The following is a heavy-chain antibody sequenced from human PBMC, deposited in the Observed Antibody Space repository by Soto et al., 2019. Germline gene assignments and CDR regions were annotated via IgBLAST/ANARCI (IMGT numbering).Heavy chain of an antibody. CDR2: IYHSGST. CDR1: GGSISSSNW. Sequence: SETLSLTCAVSGGSISSSNWWSWVRQPPGKGLEWIGEIYHSGSTNYNPSLKRRVTISVDRSKNQFSLKLSSVTAADTAVYYCARGYGRNFDYWGQGTLVTVSS. CDR3: ARGYGRNFDY. J-gene: IGHJ4*02. D-gene: IGHD5-18*01. V-gene: IGHV4-4*02.